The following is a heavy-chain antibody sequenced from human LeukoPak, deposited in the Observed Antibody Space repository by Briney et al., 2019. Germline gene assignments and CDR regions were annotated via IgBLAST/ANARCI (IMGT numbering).Heavy chain of an antibody. Sequence: GESLKISCKGSGYSFTSYWIGWVRQMPGKGLEWMGIIYPGDSDTRYSPSFQGQVTISADKSISTAYLQWSSLKASDTAMYYCARHLYGFWSGHYPDYWGQGTLVTVSS. CDR2: IYPGDSDT. J-gene: IGHJ4*02. CDR1: GYSFTSYW. V-gene: IGHV5-51*01. D-gene: IGHD3/OR15-3a*01. CDR3: ARHLYGFWSGHYPDY.